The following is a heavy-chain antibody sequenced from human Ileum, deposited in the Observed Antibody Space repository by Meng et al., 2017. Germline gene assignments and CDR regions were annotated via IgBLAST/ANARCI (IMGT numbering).Heavy chain of an antibody. J-gene: IGHJ5*02. D-gene: IGHD3-16*01. CDR2: ISAYNGNT. V-gene: IGHV1-18*01. CDR3: ARGWGGAFDP. Sequence: QVQLVQSGAEGKQPGASVKVSCKASGYTFTSFGTTWVRQAPGQGLEWMGGISAYNGNTNYAHKVQGRVTMTTDTSTSTAYMELRSLRSDDTAVYYCARGWGGAFDPWGQGTLVTVSS. CDR1: GYTFTSFG.